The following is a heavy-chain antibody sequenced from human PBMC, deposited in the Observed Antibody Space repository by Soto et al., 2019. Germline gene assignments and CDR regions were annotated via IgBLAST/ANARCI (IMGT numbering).Heavy chain of an antibody. D-gene: IGHD6-19*01. V-gene: IGHV3-30*18. J-gene: IGHJ4*02. Sequence: GWSLRLSCAASGFTFSSYGMHWVRQAPGKGLEWVAVVSHDGRNTHYADSVKGRFTISRDSSKNTVSLEMTSLRAEDTAVYYCAKGGQQWPVTSDSNYLGQGALVTVSS. CDR3: AKGGQQWPVTSDSNY. CDR1: GFTFSSYG. CDR2: VSHDGRNT.